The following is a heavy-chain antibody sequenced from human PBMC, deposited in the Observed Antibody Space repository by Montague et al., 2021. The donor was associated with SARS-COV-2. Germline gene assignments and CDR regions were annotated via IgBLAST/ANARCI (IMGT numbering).Heavy chain of an antibody. J-gene: IGHJ4*02. V-gene: IGHV4-34*01. D-gene: IGHD6-13*01. CDR3: ARGHYSSSWYGIRYYFGY. Sequence: SETLSLTCAVYGGSFSGYYWSWIRQPPGKGLEWIGEINHSGSTNYNPSLKSRVTISVDTSKNQLSLKLSSVTAADTAVYYCARGHYSSSWYGIRYYFGYWGQGTLVTVSS. CDR2: INHSGST. CDR1: GGSFSGYY.